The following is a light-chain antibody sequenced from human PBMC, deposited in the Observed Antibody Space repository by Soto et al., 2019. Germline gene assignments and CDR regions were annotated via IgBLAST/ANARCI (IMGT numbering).Light chain of an antibody. J-gene: IGLJ1*01. CDR1: SSDVGAYNY. CDR3: TSFTTSSTYV. V-gene: IGLV2-14*01. Sequence: HSALTQPASVSGSPGQSITISCTGTSSDVGAYNYVSWYQQFPGKAPKLMIYEVTNRPSGVSNRFSGSKSGNTASLTISGLQAEDEGDYYCTSFTTSSTYVFGTGTKVTVL. CDR2: EVT.